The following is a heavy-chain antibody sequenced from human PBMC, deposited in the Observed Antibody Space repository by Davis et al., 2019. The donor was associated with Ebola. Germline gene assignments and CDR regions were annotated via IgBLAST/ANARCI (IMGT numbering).Heavy chain of an antibody. J-gene: IGHJ5*02. CDR2: IYYSGST. CDR1: GGSVSSGSYY. V-gene: IGHV4-61*01. D-gene: IGHD4-11*01. Sequence: SETLSLTCTVSGGSVSSGSYYWSWIRQPPGKGLEWIGYIYYSGSTNYNPSLKSRVTISVDTSKNQFSLKLSSVTAADTAVYYYARAIGNYGGWFDPWGQGTLVTVSS. CDR3: ARAIGNYGGWFDP.